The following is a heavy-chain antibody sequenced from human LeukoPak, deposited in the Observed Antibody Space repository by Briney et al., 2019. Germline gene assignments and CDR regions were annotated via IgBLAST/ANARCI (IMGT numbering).Heavy chain of an antibody. CDR3: ARQTGSGLFILP. Sequence: SETLSLTCTVSGVSISSSNSYWGWIRQPPGKGLEWVGSIYYSGNTYYNASLKSQVSISIDTSKNRFSLKLTSVTAADTAVYYCARQTGSGLFILPGGQGTLVTVSS. CDR1: GVSISSSNSY. CDR2: IYYSGNT. D-gene: IGHD3/OR15-3a*01. J-gene: IGHJ4*02. V-gene: IGHV4-39*01.